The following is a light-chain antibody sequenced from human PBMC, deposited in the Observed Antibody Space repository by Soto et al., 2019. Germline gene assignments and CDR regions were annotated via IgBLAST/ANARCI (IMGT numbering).Light chain of an antibody. V-gene: IGKV1-13*02. CDR1: QGISSA. CDR3: QQLNSYPFT. Sequence: ASHLTHFLSSLSASFETRFTITCRPSQGISSALAWYQHKPGRPPRVLIYDASSLQSGVPSRFSGSESGTDCTLTISSLQPEDSATYYCQQLNSYPFTFGQGTRLEIK. J-gene: IGKJ5*01. CDR2: DAS.